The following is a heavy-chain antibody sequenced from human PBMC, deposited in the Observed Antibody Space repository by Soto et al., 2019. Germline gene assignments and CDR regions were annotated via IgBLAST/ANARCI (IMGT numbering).Heavy chain of an antibody. Sequence: PSETLSLTCTVSGGSIGSSSYYWGWIRQSPGKGLEWIGNIYYSGNTFYNPTLQSRAAISVDTSKNQFYLRLSSVTAADTAIFYCASIAAPGTTHFDFWGQGALVTVSS. V-gene: IGHV4-39*01. J-gene: IGHJ4*02. CDR1: GGSIGSSSYY. CDR3: ASIAAPGTTHFDF. CDR2: IYYSGNT. D-gene: IGHD6-13*01.